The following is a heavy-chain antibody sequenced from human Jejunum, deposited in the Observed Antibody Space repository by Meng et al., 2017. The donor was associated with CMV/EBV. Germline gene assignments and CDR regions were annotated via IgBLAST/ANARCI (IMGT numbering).Heavy chain of an antibody. V-gene: IGHV3-7*01. J-gene: IGHJ4*02. CDR2: INEDGSEE. D-gene: IGHD2-8*01. CDR3: ARALVGNGGNFGY. CDR1: GFVFSKFW. Sequence: SGFVFSKFWMSWVRQAPGKGLEWVASINEDGSEESYVDSVKGRFTVSRDNAKTSLQLEMNSLRAEDTGLYYCARALVGNGGNFGYWGQGTLVTVSS.